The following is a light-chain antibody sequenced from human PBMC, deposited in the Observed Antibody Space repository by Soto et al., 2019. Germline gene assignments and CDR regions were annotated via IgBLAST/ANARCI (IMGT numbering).Light chain of an antibody. CDR1: QCVSSN. Sequence: EIVVTQSPATLSVSPGERATLSCRASQCVSSNLAWYQQKPGQAPRLLIYGASTRATGIPARFSGSGSGTEFTLTISSLQSVDFAVYYCQHYNNWSTFGQGTRLEIK. CDR3: QHYNNWST. CDR2: GAS. V-gene: IGKV3-15*01. J-gene: IGKJ5*01.